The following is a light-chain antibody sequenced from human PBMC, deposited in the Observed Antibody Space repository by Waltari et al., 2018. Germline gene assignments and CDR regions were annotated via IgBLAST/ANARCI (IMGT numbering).Light chain of an antibody. CDR3: QQSHTIPVT. Sequence: DIQMTQSPSSLSASVGDRVTITCRASQSMSRYLSWYQHKPGKAPKLLIYAASNLQAGVPSRFTGVGSGTDFTLTISSLQPEDFATYYCQQSHTIPVTFGQGTRLDIK. CDR1: QSMSRY. J-gene: IGKJ5*01. V-gene: IGKV1-39*01. CDR2: AAS.